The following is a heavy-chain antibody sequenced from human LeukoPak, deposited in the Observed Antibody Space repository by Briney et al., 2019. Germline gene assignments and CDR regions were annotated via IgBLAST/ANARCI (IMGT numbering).Heavy chain of an antibody. CDR1: GFTFSGSA. CDR3: TRHLNGAVTGDY. Sequence: GGSLRLSCAASGFTFSGSAMHWVRQASGKGLEWVGRIRSKANSYATAYAASVKGRFTISRDDSKNTVYLQMNSLKTEDTAVYYCTRHLNGAVTGDYWGQGTLVTVSS. V-gene: IGHV3-73*01. CDR2: IRSKANSYAT. J-gene: IGHJ4*02. D-gene: IGHD2-21*02.